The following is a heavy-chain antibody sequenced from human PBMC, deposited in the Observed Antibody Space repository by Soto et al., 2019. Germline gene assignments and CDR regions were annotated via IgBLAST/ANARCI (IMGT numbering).Heavy chain of an antibody. Sequence: GGSLRLSCVGSGFIFDSFAMNWVRQAPGKGLEWVAYINKGGDIYYAHSVKGRFTISRDNAKNSSFLQMSSLTDEDTAIYYCAKSGDSAGWGIDFWGQGTLVTVSS. CDR3: AKSGDSAGWGIDF. CDR1: GFIFDSFA. J-gene: IGHJ4*02. V-gene: IGHV3-7*03. D-gene: IGHD6-19*01. CDR2: INKGGDI.